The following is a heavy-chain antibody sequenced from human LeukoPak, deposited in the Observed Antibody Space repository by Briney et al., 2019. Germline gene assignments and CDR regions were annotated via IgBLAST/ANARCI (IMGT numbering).Heavy chain of an antibody. V-gene: IGHV4-59*01. CDR1: GGSISSYY. Sequence: SETLSLTCTVSGGSISSYYWSWIRQPPGKGLEWIGYIYYSGSTNYNPSLKSRVTISVDTSKNQFSLKLSSVTAADTAVYYCARSSGYYYVSWFDPWGQGTLVTVSS. J-gene: IGHJ5*02. CDR2: IYYSGST. CDR3: ARSSGYYYVSWFDP. D-gene: IGHD3-22*01.